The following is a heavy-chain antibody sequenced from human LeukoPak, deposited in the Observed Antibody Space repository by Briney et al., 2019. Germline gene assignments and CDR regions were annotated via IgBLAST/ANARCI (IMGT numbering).Heavy chain of an antibody. J-gene: IGHJ4*02. CDR2: ISDSGGSS. CDR1: GFTFSTYA. V-gene: IGHV3-23*01. D-gene: IGHD2-15*01. CDR3: ASRWWLDS. Sequence: GGSLRLSCAASGFTFSTYAMSWVRRAPGKGLEWVSAISDSGGSSYYADSVKGRFTISRDNSKNTLYLQMSSLRAEDTAVYYCASRWWLDSWGQGTPVTVSS.